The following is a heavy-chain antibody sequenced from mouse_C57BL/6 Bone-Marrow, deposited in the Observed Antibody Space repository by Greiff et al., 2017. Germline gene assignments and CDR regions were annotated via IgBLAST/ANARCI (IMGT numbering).Heavy chain of an antibody. V-gene: IGHV1-64*01. CDR2: IHPNSGST. CDR1: GYTFTSYW. D-gene: IGHD2-3*01. CDR3: ADDGYYPFDY. Sequence: QVQLQQPGAELVKPGASVKLSCKASGYTFTSYWMHWVKQRPGQGLEWIGMIHPNSGSTNYNEKFKSMATLTVDKSSSTAYMQLSSLTSEDSAVYYCADDGYYPFDYWGQGTTLTVSS. J-gene: IGHJ2*01.